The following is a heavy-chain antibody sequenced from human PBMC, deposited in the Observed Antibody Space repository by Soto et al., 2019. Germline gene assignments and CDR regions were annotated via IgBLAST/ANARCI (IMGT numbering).Heavy chain of an antibody. CDR3: ATWRGLPDDFDI. CDR1: GFTFSNFW. Sequence: GGSLRLSCAASGFTFSNFWMHWVRQAPGKGLVWVSRVNSDGTNTIYADSVKGRFTISRDNAQNTLYLQMNSLRVEDTAVYYCATWRGLPDDFDIWGQGTMVTVSS. CDR2: VNSDGTNT. V-gene: IGHV3-74*01. J-gene: IGHJ3*02. D-gene: IGHD3-16*01.